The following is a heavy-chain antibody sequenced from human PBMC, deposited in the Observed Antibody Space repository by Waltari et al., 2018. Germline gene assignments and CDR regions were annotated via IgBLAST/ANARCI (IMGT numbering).Heavy chain of an antibody. Sequence: QVQLQESGPGLEKPSETLSLTCTVSGGSISSHYWSWIRQPPGKGLEWIGYIYYSGSTNYNPSLKSRVTISVDTSKNQFSLKLSSVTAADTAVYYCARGLDVLRYSPETWGQGTLVTVSS. V-gene: IGHV4-59*11. CDR1: GGSISSHY. CDR3: ARGLDVLRYSPET. CDR2: IYYSGST. J-gene: IGHJ5*02. D-gene: IGHD3-9*01.